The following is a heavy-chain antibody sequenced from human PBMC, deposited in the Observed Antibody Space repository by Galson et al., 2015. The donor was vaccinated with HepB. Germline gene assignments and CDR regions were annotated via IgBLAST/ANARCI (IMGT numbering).Heavy chain of an antibody. D-gene: IGHD3-10*01. CDR3: ARGSSMVRGVIAV. V-gene: IGHV3-11*06. J-gene: IGHJ6*02. CDR2: ISSSSSYT. CDR1: GFTFSDYY. Sequence: SLRLSCAASGFTFSDYYMSWLRQAPGKGLEWVSYISSSSSYTNYADSVKGRFTISRDNAKNSLYLQMNSLRAEDTAVYYCARGSSMVRGVIAVWGQGTTVTVSS.